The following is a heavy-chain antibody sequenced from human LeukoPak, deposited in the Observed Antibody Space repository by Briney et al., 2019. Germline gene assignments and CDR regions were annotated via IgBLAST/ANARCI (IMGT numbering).Heavy chain of an antibody. J-gene: IGHJ6*03. CDR1: GYSFTSYW. CDR2: IYPGDSGT. Sequence: GESLKISCKGSGYSFTSYWIGWVRQIPGKGLEWMGIIYPGDSGTRYSPSFQGQVTISADKSISTAYLQWSSLKASDTAMYYCARRRVHGGSYNYMDVWGKGTTVTVSS. D-gene: IGHD1-26*01. CDR3: ARRRVHGGSYNYMDV. V-gene: IGHV5-51*01.